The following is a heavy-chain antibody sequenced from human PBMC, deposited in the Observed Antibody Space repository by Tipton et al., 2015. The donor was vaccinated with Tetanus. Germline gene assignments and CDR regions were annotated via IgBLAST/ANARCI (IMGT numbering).Heavy chain of an antibody. V-gene: IGHV1-69*01. J-gene: IGHJ4*02. CDR3: ARPDRYCSGVSCYLALDS. D-gene: IGHD2-15*01. CDR1: GGTFRNYA. CDR2: IFPLYGTS. Sequence: QSGAEVKKPGSSVRVSCKTSGGTFRNYAISWVRQAPGQGLEWMGGIFPLYGTSNYSPKFQGRVTITADESTGTAHMELSSLTSDDTAVYYCARPDRYCSGVSCYLALDSWGQGTLVTVSS.